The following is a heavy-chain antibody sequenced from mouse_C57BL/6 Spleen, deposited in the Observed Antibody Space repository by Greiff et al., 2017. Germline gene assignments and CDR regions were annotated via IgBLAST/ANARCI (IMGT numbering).Heavy chain of an antibody. D-gene: IGHD2-3*01. CDR1: GFTFSNYW. Sequence: EVKVEESGGGLVQPGGSMKLSCVASGFTFSNYWMNWVRQSPEKGLEWVAQIRLKSDNYATHYAESVKGRFTISRDDSKSSVYLQMNNLRAEDTGIYYCTGGRLLGDAMDYWGQGTSVTVSS. CDR2: IRLKSDNYAT. V-gene: IGHV6-3*01. CDR3: TGGRLLGDAMDY. J-gene: IGHJ4*01.